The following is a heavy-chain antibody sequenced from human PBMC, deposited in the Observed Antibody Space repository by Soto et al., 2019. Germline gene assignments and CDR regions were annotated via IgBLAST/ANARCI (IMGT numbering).Heavy chain of an antibody. J-gene: IGHJ1*01. CDR3: VKDESINWYSGHFRH. D-gene: IGHD6-13*01. CDR2: INWNSGSI. CDR1: GFTFDDYA. Sequence: GGSLRLSCAASGFTFDDYAMHWVRQVPGKGLGWVSGINWNSGSIGYADSVKGRFAISRDNAKNSLHLQMNSLRAEDTAFYYCVKDESINWYSGHFRHWGQGTLVTVSS. V-gene: IGHV3-9*01.